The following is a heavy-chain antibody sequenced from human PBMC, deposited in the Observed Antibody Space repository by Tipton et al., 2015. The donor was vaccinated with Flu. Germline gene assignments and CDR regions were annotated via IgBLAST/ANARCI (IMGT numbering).Heavy chain of an antibody. D-gene: IGHD3-10*02. V-gene: IGHV4-38-2*01. CDR2: SHHTGST. CDR1: GDSIGGAYY. Sequence: TLSLTCSVSGDSIGGAYYWGWIRQPPGKGLEWIGNSHHTGSTYRNPSLKSRVIISVDRSKNQFSLKLTSVTAADTAVYYCARHTGDSVRGLIDYWGQGTLVTVSS. CDR3: ARHTGDSVRGLIDY. J-gene: IGHJ4*02.